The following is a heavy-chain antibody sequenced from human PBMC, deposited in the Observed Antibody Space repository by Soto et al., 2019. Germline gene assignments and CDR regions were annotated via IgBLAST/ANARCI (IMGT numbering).Heavy chain of an antibody. CDR2: ISARGGSS. V-gene: IGHV3-23*01. J-gene: IGHJ4*02. D-gene: IGHD4-4*01. Sequence: EVHLLESGGGLVQPGGSLRLSCAASGFSFNSYAIGWVRQAPGKGLEWVSVISARGGSSYFADSVKGRLTISRDNSKNVLSLEMNSLRAEDTAIYLCTKGSIEYSASVDNWGQGTLVLVSS. CDR1: GFSFNSYA. CDR3: TKGSIEYSASVDN.